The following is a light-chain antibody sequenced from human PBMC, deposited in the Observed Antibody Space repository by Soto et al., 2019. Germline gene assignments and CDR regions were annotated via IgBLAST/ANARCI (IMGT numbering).Light chain of an antibody. CDR1: QSVLYNSNNKNY. CDR3: QQYYSTPRT. CDR2: WAS. J-gene: IGKJ1*01. V-gene: IGKV4-1*01. Sequence: DIVVIQSPDSLAVSLGERATINCKSSQSVLYNSNNKNYLAWYQQKPGQSPKLLIYWASTRESGVPDRFSGSGSGTDFTLTISSLQAEDVAVYYCQQYYSTPRTFGQGTKVEIK.